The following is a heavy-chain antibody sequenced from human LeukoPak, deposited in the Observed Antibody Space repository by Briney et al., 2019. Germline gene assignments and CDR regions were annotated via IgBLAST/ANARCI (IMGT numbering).Heavy chain of an antibody. D-gene: IGHD3-10*01. CDR2: INPNSGGT. J-gene: IGHJ4*02. CDR3: ARSSGRDFFDS. Sequence: ASVKLSCTASGYTFTDYYLHWVRQAPGQGLEWMGWINPNSGGTNYAQNFQGRVTLTRDTSISTAYMDLSRLRSDDTAVYFCARSSGRDFFDSWGQGTLVTVSS. CDR1: GYTFTDYY. V-gene: IGHV1-2*02.